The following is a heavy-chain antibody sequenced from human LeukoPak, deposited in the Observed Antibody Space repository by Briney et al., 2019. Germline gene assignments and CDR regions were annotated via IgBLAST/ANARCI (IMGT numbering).Heavy chain of an antibody. CDR3: AKDSTYYDLYRHWGP. CDR1: GFTFSSYG. J-gene: IGHJ5*02. CDR2: IWYDGSNK. Sequence: QTGGSLRLSCAASGFTFSSYGMHWVRQAPGKGLEWVAVIWYDGSNKYYADSVKGRFTISRDNSKNTLYLQMNSLRAEDTAVYYCAKDSTYYDLYRHWGPWGQGTLVTVSS. V-gene: IGHV3-33*06. D-gene: IGHD3-3*01.